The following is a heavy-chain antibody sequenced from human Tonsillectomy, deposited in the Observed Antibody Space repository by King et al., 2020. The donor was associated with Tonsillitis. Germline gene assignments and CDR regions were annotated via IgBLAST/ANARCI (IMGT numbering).Heavy chain of an antibody. CDR3: AKDIRDTAMAGLFDY. V-gene: IGHV3-9*01. D-gene: IGHD5-18*01. Sequence: QLVQSGGGLVQPGRSLRLSCAASGFTFDDYAMHWVRQAPGKGLEWVSGISWNSGSIGYADSVKGRFTISRDNAKNSLYLQMNSLRAEDTALYYCAKDIRDTAMAGLFDYWGQGTVVTVSS. CDR2: ISWNSGSI. J-gene: IGHJ4*02. CDR1: GFTFDDYA.